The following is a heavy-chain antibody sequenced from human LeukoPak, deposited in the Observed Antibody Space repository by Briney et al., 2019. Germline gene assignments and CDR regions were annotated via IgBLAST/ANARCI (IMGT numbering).Heavy chain of an antibody. CDR3: ARDRRYYGSGSYFWFDP. Sequence: QAGGSLRLSCAASGFTFSSYWMSWVRQAPGKGLEWVANIKQDGSEKYYVDSVKGRFTISRGNAKNSLYLQMNSLRAEDTAVYYCARDRRYYGSGSYFWFDPWGQGTLVTVSS. J-gene: IGHJ5*02. V-gene: IGHV3-7*01. CDR2: IKQDGSEK. CDR1: GFTFSSYW. D-gene: IGHD3-10*01.